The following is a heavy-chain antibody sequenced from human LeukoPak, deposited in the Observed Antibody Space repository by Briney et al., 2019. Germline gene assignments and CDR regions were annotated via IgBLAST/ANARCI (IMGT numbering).Heavy chain of an antibody. CDR2: IYYSGST. CDR3: ARAGDPYSSGWYADY. J-gene: IGHJ4*02. CDR1: GGSFSGYY. D-gene: IGHD6-19*01. Sequence: PSETLSLTCAVYGGSFSGYYWSWIRQPPGKGLEWIGYIYYSGSTNYNPSLKSRVTISVDTSKNQFSLKLSSVTAADTAVYYCARAGDPYSSGWYADYWGQGTLVTVSS. V-gene: IGHV4-59*01.